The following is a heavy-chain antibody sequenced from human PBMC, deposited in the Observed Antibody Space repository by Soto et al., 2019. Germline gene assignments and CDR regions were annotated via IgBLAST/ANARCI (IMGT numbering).Heavy chain of an antibody. Sequence: TGGSLRLSCAASGFTFSSYSMNWVRQAPGKGLEWVSSISSSSSYIYYADSVKGRFTISRDNAKNSLYLQMNSLRAEDTAVYYCAREEGYCSSTSCYYWFDPWGQGTLVTVSS. V-gene: IGHV3-21*01. CDR2: ISSSSSYI. J-gene: IGHJ5*02. D-gene: IGHD2-2*01. CDR3: AREEGYCSSTSCYYWFDP. CDR1: GFTFSSYS.